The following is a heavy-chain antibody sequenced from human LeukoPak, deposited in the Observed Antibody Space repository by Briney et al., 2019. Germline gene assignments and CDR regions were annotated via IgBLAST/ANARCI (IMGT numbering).Heavy chain of an antibody. Sequence: GRSLRLSCAASGFTFSSYAMHWVRQAPGKGLEWVAVISYDGSNKSYADSVKGRFTISKDKSKNTLYLQMNSLRAEDTAVYYCAKPYFKEGIGITIFGVVISPAFDLWGRGTLVTVSS. V-gene: IGHV3-30-3*02. CDR3: AKPYFKEGIGITIFGVVISPAFDL. CDR2: ISYDGSNK. D-gene: IGHD3-3*01. CDR1: GFTFSSYA. J-gene: IGHJ2*01.